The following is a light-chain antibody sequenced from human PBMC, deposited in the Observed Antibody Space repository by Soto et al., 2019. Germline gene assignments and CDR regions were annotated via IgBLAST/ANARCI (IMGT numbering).Light chain of an antibody. V-gene: IGKV3-20*01. CDR2: GAS. Sequence: EIVLTQSPGTLSLSPGERATLSCRASQSVSSNFLAWYQHKPGQAPRLLIYGASPRATGIPDRFSGSGSGTDFTLTISRLEPEDFAVYYCQRYGSSPRTFGQGTKVDIK. CDR3: QRYGSSPRT. CDR1: QSVSSNF. J-gene: IGKJ1*01.